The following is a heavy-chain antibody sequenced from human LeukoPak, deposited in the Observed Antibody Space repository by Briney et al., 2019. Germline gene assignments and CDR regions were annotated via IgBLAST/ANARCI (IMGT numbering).Heavy chain of an antibody. CDR2: IYYSGST. D-gene: IGHD3-22*01. Sequence: SETLSLTCTVSGGSISSYYWSWIRQPPGKGLERIGYIYYSGSTNYNPSLKSRVTISVDTSKNQFSLKLSSVTAADTAVYYCARGVVTVPYYYYYGMDVWGQGTTVTVSS. CDR3: ARGVVTVPYYYYYGMDV. CDR1: GGSISSYY. J-gene: IGHJ6*02. V-gene: IGHV4-59*01.